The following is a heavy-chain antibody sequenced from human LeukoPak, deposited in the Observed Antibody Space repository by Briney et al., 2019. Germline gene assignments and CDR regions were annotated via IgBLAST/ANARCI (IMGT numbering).Heavy chain of an antibody. CDR3: ARVDSSGYYYHYYYYMDV. CDR1: GYTFTRYG. V-gene: IGHV1-18*01. CDR2: ICAYNGNT. D-gene: IGHD3-22*01. Sequence: ASVKVSCKASGYTFTRYGISSGRQAPGQGLEWLGWICAYNGNTNYAKKLTGRVTMTPDTSTSTAYMELRSLRSDDTAVYYCARVDSSGYYYHYYYYMDVWGKGTTVTVSS. J-gene: IGHJ6*03.